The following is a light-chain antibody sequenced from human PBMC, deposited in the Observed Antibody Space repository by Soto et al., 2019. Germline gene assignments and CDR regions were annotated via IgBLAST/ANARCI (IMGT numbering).Light chain of an antibody. CDR1: NSDIGDYDF. J-gene: IGLJ2*01. CDR3: SSYSNNVI. V-gene: IGLV2-14*03. Sequence: QSALTQPASVSGSPGQSISISSTGTNSDIGDYDFVSWYQHHPGEAPRLIISDVSNRPSGVSNRFSASKSGNTASLTISGLQAEDEADYYCSSYSNNVIFGGGTKLTVL. CDR2: DVS.